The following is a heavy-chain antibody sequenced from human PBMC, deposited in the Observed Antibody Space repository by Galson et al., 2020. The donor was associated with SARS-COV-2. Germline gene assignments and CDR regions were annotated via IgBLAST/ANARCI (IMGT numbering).Heavy chain of an antibody. CDR1: GGSISSGSYY. CDR3: ARESRWELYFDY. CDR2: IYTSGGT. D-gene: IGHD1-26*01. V-gene: IGHV4-61*02. J-gene: IGHJ4*02. Sequence: SETLSLTCTVSGGSISSGSYYWSWIRPPAGQGLAWIGRIYTSGGTNYNPSLKSRVTISVDTSKNQFSLKLSSVTAADTAVYYCARESRWELYFDYWGQGTLVTVSS.